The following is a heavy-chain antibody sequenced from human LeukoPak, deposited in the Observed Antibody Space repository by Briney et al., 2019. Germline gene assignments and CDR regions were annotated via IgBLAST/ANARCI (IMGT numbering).Heavy chain of an antibody. V-gene: IGHV3-30-3*01. CDR3: ASLVVVAATTDY. J-gene: IGHJ4*02. Sequence: GGSLRLSCSASGFTFSSYAMHWVRKAPGKGLEWVAVISYDGSNKYYADSVKGRFTISRDNSKNTLYLQMNSLRAEDTAVYYCASLVVVAATTDYWGQGTLVTVSS. D-gene: IGHD2-15*01. CDR2: ISYDGSNK. CDR1: GFTFSSYA.